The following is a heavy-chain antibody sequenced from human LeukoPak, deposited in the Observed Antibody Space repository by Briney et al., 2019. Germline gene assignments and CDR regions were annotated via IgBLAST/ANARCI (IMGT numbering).Heavy chain of an antibody. CDR2: IYTSGST. CDR3: ARDATRGCSGGSCYSAWFDP. D-gene: IGHD2-15*01. V-gene: IGHV4-4*07. Sequence: SETLSLTCTVSGGSISSYYWSWLRQPAGKGLEWIGRIYTSGSTNYNPSLKSRVTMSVDTSKNQFSLKLSSVTAADTAVYYCARDATRGCSGGSCYSAWFDPWGQGTLVTVSS. J-gene: IGHJ5*02. CDR1: GGSISSYY.